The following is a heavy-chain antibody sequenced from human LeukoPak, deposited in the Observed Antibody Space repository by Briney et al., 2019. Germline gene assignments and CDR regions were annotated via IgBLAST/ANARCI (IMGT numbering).Heavy chain of an antibody. V-gene: IGHV2-70*01. J-gene: IGHJ4*02. CDR2: IDWDDAK. D-gene: IGHD4-17*01. CDR3: ARMLYGDSVNYFDY. Sequence: SGPSLVKPTQTLTLTCTFSGFSLSTSGMCMSWIRQPPGNALEWLALIDWDDAKYYSTSLRTRLTISKDTSKNQVVLTMTNMDPVDTATYYCARMLYGDSVNYFDYWGQGTLVTVSS. CDR1: GFSLSTSGMC.